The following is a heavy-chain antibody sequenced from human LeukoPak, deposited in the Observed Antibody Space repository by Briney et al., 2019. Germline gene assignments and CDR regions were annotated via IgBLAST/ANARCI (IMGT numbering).Heavy chain of an antibody. CDR2: IIPIFGTA. D-gene: IGHD5-18*01. Sequence: SSVKVSCKASGGTFSSYAISWVRQAPGQGLEWMGGIIPIFGTANYAQKFQGRVTITTDESTSTAYMELSSLRSEDTAVYYCAVRTLDTAMWNYFDYWGQGTLVTVFS. CDR3: AVRTLDTAMWNYFDY. CDR1: GGTFSSYA. J-gene: IGHJ4*02. V-gene: IGHV1-69*05.